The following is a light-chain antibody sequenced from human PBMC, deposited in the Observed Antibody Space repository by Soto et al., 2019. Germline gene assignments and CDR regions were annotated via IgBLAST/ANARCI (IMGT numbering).Light chain of an antibody. Sequence: SALTRPASVSGSPGQAITISCTGTSSDVGSYNLVSWYQQHPGKAPKLMIYEVSKRPSGVSNRFSGSKSGNTASLTISGLQAEDEADYYCCSYAGSSTYVFGTGTKVTVL. CDR3: CSYAGSSTYV. J-gene: IGLJ1*01. V-gene: IGLV2-23*02. CDR2: EVS. CDR1: SSDVGSYNL.